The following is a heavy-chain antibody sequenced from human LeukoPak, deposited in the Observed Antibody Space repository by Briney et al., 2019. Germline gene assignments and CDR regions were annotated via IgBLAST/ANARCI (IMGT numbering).Heavy chain of an antibody. CDR1: GFTFGNYG. CDR2: ISSDETNI. J-gene: IGHJ5*02. D-gene: IGHD2-15*01. CDR3: AKDPYRVVFATGNYLDP. V-gene: IGHV3-30*18. Sequence: GGSLRLSCATSGFTFGNYGMHWVRQAPGKGLEWVAVISSDETNIRYGDSVRGRFTVSRDNAKNTVYLQMNSLGADDTAVYYCAKDPYRVVFATGNYLDPWGQGTLVTVSS.